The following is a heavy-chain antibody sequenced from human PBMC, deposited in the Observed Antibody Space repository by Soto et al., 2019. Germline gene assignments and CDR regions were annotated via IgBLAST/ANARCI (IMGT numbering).Heavy chain of an antibody. J-gene: IGHJ4*02. D-gene: IGHD3-22*01. CDR1: GGSISSYY. CDR3: ARDGQSDDSSGYSFDY. Sequence: PSETLSLTCTVSGGSISSYYWSWIRQPPGKGLEWIGYIYYSGSTNYNPSLKSRVTISVDTSKNQFSLKLSSVTAADTAVYYCARDGQSDDSSGYSFDYWGQGTLVTVS. CDR2: IYYSGST. V-gene: IGHV4-59*01.